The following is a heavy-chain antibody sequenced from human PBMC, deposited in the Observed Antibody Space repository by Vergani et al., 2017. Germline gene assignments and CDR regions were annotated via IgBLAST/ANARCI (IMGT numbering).Heavy chain of an antibody. Sequence: QVTLKESGPALVKPTQTLTLTCPFSGFSLSTSGMRVSWIRQPPGKALEWLARIDWDDDKFYSTSLKTRLTISKDTSKNQVVLTMTNMDPVDTATYYCARIGSSPSGLFDYWGQGTLVTVSS. J-gene: IGHJ4*02. CDR3: ARIGSSPSGLFDY. CDR1: GFSLSTSGMR. V-gene: IGHV2-70*04. CDR2: IDWDDDK. D-gene: IGHD6-13*01.